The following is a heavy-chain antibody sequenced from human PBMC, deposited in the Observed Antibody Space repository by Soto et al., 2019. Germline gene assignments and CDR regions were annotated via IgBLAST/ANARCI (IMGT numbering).Heavy chain of an antibody. V-gene: IGHV4-31*03. CDR2: IYYSGTT. CDR1: GGSISSEGYY. J-gene: IGHJ4*02. D-gene: IGHD5-18*01. Sequence: SETLSLTCTVSGGSISSEGYYWSWFRQLPGKGLEWIGDIYYSGTTYHNPSLRSRLTISGDASKDQFSLKLSSVTAADTALYYCARGRGYSYGPYYFDYWGQGTLVTVSS. CDR3: ARGRGYSYGPYYFDY.